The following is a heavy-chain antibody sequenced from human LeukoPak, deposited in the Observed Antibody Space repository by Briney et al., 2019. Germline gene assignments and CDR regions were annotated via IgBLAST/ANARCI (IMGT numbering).Heavy chain of an antibody. CDR2: MNPNSGNT. CDR3: AAIAAAGDGQFDY. J-gene: IGHJ4*02. D-gene: IGHD6-13*01. Sequence: ASVKVSCKASGYTFNSYDINWVRQATGQGLEWMGWMNPNSGNTGYAQKFQGRVTMTRNTSISTAYMELSSLRSEDTAVYYCAAIAAAGDGQFDYWGQGTLVTVSS. V-gene: IGHV1-8*01. CDR1: GYTFNSYD.